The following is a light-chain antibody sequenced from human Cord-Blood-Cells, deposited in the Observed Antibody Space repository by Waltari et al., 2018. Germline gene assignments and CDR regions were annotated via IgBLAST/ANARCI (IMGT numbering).Light chain of an antibody. CDR2: GAS. CDR1: QNVSSSY. V-gene: IGKV3-20*01. CDR3: QQYGSSPPWT. J-gene: IGKJ1*01. Sequence: VSMQSPGTLSLSPGERATLSCRASQNVSSSYLAWYQQKPGQAPRLLIYGASSRATGIPDRFSGSGSGTDFTLTISRLEPEDFAVYYCQQYGSSPPWTFGQGTKVEIK.